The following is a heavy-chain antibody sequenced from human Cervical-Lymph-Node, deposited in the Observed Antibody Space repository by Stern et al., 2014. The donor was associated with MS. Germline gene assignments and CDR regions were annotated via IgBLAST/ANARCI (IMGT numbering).Heavy chain of an antibody. D-gene: IGHD1-1*01. CDR3: ARDTSSPERSDW. J-gene: IGHJ4*02. V-gene: IGHV3-53*01. CDR1: GFTVSRDY. CDR2: ITNFGST. Sequence: EVQLVESGGGALQPGGSLRLSCTASGFTVSRDYMTWVRHAPGKGLEWISLITNFGSTFYTDSVKGRFTISRDDSKNTVYLHMTSLRAEDTAMYYCARDTSSPERSDWWGQGTLVTVSS.